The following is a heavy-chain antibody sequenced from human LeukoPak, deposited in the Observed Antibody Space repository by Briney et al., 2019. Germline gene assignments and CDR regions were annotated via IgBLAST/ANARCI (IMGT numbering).Heavy chain of an antibody. CDR2: IYHSGRT. Sequence: PSETLSLTCSVSGDSVSRSDSYWDWIRQPPGTGLECIGTIYHSGRTYYSPSLKSRVTMSVDPSNNQFSLNLRPVTAADTAVYYCARRRYYDGSGYLEWGQGTLLSVSS. V-gene: IGHV4-39*01. CDR1: GDSVSRSDSY. D-gene: IGHD3-22*01. CDR3: ARRRYYDGSGYLE. J-gene: IGHJ1*01.